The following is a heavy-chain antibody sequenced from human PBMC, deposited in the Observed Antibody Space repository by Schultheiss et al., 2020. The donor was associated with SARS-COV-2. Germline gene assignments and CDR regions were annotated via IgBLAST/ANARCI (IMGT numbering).Heavy chain of an antibody. Sequence: SQTLSLTCTVSGGSISSGGYYWSWIRQHPGKGLEWIGYIYYSGSTYYNPSLKSLVTISVDTSKNQFSLKLSSVTAADTAVYYCARVMDYGMDVWGQGTTVTVSS. V-gene: IGHV4-31*01. D-gene: IGHD5-24*01. CDR3: ARVMDYGMDV. CDR1: GGSISSGGYY. CDR2: IYYSGST. J-gene: IGHJ6*02.